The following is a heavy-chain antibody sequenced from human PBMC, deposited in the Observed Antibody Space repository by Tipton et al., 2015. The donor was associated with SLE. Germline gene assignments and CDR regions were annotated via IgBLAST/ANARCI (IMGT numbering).Heavy chain of an antibody. J-gene: IGHJ2*01. V-gene: IGHV3-74*01. CDR3: ARDLGSYYGSNKDWYSDL. Sequence: GSLRLSCAASGFTFSNYWMHWVRQAPGKGLLWVSRISTDGKNRHYADSVKGRFTISRDNAKNTLSLQMNGLRVEDTAMYYCARDLGSYYGSNKDWYSDLWGRGTLVTVSS. CDR1: GFTFSNYW. D-gene: IGHD3-10*01. CDR2: ISTDGKNR.